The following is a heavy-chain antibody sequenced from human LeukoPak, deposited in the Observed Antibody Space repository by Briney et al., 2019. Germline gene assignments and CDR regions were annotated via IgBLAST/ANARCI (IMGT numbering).Heavy chain of an antibody. D-gene: IGHD2-21*02. CDR2: IYTSGST. CDR1: SGSISSGSYY. V-gene: IGHV4-61*02. J-gene: IGHJ5*02. CDR3: ARVEHIVVVTAIQNWFVP. Sequence: PSETLSLTCTVSSGSISSGSYYWSWIRQPAGKGLEWIGRIYTSGSTNYNPSLKSRVTILVDTSKNQFSLKLSSVTAADTAVYYCARVEHIVVVTAIQNWFVPWGQGTLVTVSS.